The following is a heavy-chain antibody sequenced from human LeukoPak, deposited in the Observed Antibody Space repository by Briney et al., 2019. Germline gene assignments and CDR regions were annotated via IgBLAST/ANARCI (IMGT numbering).Heavy chain of an antibody. Sequence: GGSLRLSCAASGFTFSSYSMSWVRQAPGKGLEWVSSIIRSSSYIYYADSGKGRFTISRDNAKNSLYLQMNSLRAEDTAVYYCARDGDGDYNYYYYYMDVWGKGTTVIVSS. V-gene: IGHV3-21*04. J-gene: IGHJ6*03. CDR1: GFTFSSYS. CDR3: ARDGDGDYNYYYYYMDV. D-gene: IGHD4-17*01. CDR2: IIRSSSYI.